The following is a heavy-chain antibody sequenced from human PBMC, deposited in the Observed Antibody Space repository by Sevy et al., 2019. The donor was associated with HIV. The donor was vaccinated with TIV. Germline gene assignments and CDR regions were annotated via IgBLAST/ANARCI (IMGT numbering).Heavy chain of an antibody. CDR2: VSGSDDTK. D-gene: IGHD4-17*01. CDR1: GFTFSDYY. Sequence: GESLKISCAASGFTFSDYYMSWIRQAPGKGLEWVSYVSGSDDTKYYADSVKGRFTISRDNAKNSLYLQMNSLRAEDTAVYYCARDHVKDGDLGDYYYFAMDVWGQGTTVTVSS. V-gene: IGHV3-11*01. CDR3: ARDHVKDGDLGDYYYFAMDV. J-gene: IGHJ6*02.